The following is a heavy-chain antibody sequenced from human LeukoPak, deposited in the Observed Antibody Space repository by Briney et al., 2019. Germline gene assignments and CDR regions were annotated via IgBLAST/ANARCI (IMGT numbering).Heavy chain of an antibody. CDR2: IYYSGST. CDR3: ARYKYSSGWYVGYFDY. Sequence: PSETLSLTCTVSGGSISSYYWSWIRQPPGKGLEWIGYIYYSGSTNYNPSLKSRVTISVDTSKNQFSLKLSSVTAADTAVYYCARYKYSSGWYVGYFDYWGQGTLVTVSS. V-gene: IGHV4-59*08. CDR1: GGSISSYY. D-gene: IGHD6-19*01. J-gene: IGHJ4*02.